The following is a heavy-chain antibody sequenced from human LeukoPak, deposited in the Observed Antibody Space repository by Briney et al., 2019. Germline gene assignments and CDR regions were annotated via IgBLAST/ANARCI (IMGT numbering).Heavy chain of an antibody. CDR2: MNPNSGNT. V-gene: IGHV1-8*01. J-gene: IGHJ4*02. Sequence: ASVKVSCKASGYTFTSYDINWVRQATGRGLEWMGWMNPNSGNTGYAQKFQGRVTMTRNTSISTAYMELSSLRSEDTAVYYCARGGCSGGSCYGSFDYWGQGTLVTVSS. CDR1: GYTFTSYD. D-gene: IGHD2-15*01. CDR3: ARGGCSGGSCYGSFDY.